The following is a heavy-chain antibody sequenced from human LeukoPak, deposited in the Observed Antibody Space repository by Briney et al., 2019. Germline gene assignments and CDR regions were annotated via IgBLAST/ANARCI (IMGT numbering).Heavy chain of an antibody. CDR3: ARADSSSWSYYYYYMDV. Sequence: GGSLRLSCAASGFTFSTFTMIWVRQPPGKGLEWVSSIFPRGGEIHYADSVRGRFTISRDNSKSTLSLQMNSLRAEDTALYYCARADSSSWSYYYYYMDVWGKGTTVTVSS. J-gene: IGHJ6*03. D-gene: IGHD6-13*01. V-gene: IGHV3-23*01. CDR1: GFTFSTFT. CDR2: IFPRGGEI.